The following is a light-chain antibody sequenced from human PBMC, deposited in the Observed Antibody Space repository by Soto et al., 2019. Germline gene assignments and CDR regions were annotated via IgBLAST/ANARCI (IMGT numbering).Light chain of an antibody. CDR3: SSYTSSSTEV. V-gene: IGLV2-14*03. J-gene: IGLJ1*01. CDR1: SSDVGGYNY. Sequence: QSVLTQPASVSGSPGQSITISCTGTSSDVGGYNYVSWYQHHPGKAPKLLIYDVNSRPSGVSDRFSGSKSGNTASPTISGLQAEDEADYYCSSYTSSSTEVFGTGTKVTVL. CDR2: DVN.